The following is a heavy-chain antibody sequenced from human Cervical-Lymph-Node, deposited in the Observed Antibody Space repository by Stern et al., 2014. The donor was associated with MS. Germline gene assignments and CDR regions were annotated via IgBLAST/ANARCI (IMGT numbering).Heavy chain of an antibody. CDR1: GGSISSGSHY. CDR2: IYSTGRV. Sequence: QLQLQESGPGLVKPSQTLSLTCTVSGGSISSGSHYWSWIRQPAGKGLEWVGRIYSTGRVDYTPSLKGRVTLSVDTSKAQFPLELRSVTAADTAMYYCAREWIYEVSWFDSWGQGSLVIVSS. J-gene: IGHJ5*01. V-gene: IGHV4-61*02. D-gene: IGHD5/OR15-5a*01. CDR3: AREWIYEVSWFDS.